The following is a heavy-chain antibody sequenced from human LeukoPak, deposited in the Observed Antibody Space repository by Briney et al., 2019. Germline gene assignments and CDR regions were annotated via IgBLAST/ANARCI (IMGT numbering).Heavy chain of an antibody. CDR3: ARDGPDGDYVAFDY. J-gene: IGHJ4*02. CDR1: GGSISSSSYY. CDR2: IYYSGST. V-gene: IGHV4-39*07. Sequence: SETLSLTCTVSGGSISSSSYYWGWIRQPPGKGLEWIGSIYYSGSTYYNPSLKSRVTISVDTSKNQFSLKLSSVTAADTAVYYCARDGPDGDYVAFDYWGQGTLVTVSS. D-gene: IGHD4-17*01.